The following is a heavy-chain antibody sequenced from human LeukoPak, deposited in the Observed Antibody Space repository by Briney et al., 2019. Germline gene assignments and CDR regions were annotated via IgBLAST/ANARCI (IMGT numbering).Heavy chain of an antibody. V-gene: IGHV6-1*01. Sequence: SQTLSLTCAISGDSVSSNSAAWNWIRQSPSRGLEWLGRTYYRSKWYSAYAVSVKSRITINPDTSKNQFSLQLNSVTPEDTAVYYCSRTAGVAAAAGTQFGYWGQGTLVTVSS. D-gene: IGHD6-13*01. CDR2: TYYRSKWYS. CDR1: GDSVSSNSAA. CDR3: SRTAGVAAAAGTQFGY. J-gene: IGHJ4*02.